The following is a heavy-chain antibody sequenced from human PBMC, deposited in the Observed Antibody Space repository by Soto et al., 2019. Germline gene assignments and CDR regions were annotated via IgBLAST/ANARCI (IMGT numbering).Heavy chain of an antibody. V-gene: IGHV4-59*07. D-gene: IGHD6-13*01. Sequence: PSDTLSLTCRVSGGSLNGYYGSWIRQTPGQGLDWLGFIYFSGSTRYNPSLMSRLTISLAKSKRQFSMSLSSVTAADTAVYYCARSVATPGTNIDFWGQGTLVTVSS. CDR2: IYFSGST. CDR1: GGSLNGYY. CDR3: ARSVATPGTNIDF. J-gene: IGHJ4*02.